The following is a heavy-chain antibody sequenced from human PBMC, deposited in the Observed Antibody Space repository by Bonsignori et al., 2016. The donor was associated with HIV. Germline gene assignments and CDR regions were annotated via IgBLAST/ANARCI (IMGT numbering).Heavy chain of an antibody. CDR3: ARNGGWAYCGGDCYHYYYMDV. J-gene: IGHJ6*03. V-gene: IGHV1-69*01. D-gene: IGHD2-21*01. CDR2: IIPIFGTA. Sequence: WVRQAPGQGLEWMGGIIPIFGTANYAQKFQGRVTITADESTSTAYMEVSSLRSEDTAAYYCARNGGWAYCGGDCYHYYYMDVWGKGTTVTVSS.